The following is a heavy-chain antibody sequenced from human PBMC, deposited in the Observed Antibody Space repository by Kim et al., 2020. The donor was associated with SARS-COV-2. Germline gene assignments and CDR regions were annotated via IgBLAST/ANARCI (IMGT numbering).Heavy chain of an antibody. V-gene: IGHV4-4*02. Sequence: NHTPPHKGRVPITVDKSKNQFSLKLRSVTAADTAVYYCARGRDGYNFDYWGQGTLVTVSS. CDR3: ARGRDGYNFDY. J-gene: IGHJ4*02. D-gene: IGHD2-21*01.